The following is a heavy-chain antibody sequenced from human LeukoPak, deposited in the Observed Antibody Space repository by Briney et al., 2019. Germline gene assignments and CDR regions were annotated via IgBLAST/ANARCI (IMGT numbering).Heavy chain of an antibody. D-gene: IGHD5-18*01. Sequence: GSLRLSCAASGFTFSSYAMSWVRQAPGKGLEWVSAISGSGGSTYYADSVKGRFTISRDNSKNTLYLQMNSLRAEDTAVYYCAKDYLPGPFGYSYGYSAFDIWGQGTMVTVSS. J-gene: IGHJ3*02. CDR2: ISGSGGST. CDR1: GFTFSSYA. CDR3: AKDYLPGPFGYSYGYSAFDI. V-gene: IGHV3-23*01.